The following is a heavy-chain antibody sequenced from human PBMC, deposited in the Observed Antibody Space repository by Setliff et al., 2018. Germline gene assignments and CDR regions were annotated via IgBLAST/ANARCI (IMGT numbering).Heavy chain of an antibody. Sequence: TSETLSLTCTVSGSSISSSNYYWGWIRQPPEKGLEWIGSIYYSGDTYYNPSLKSRVTISVDTSKNQFSLNLSSVTAADTAVYFCARLSSRSHPNFDYWG. CDR2: IYYSGDT. CDR1: GSSISSSNYY. J-gene: IGHJ4*01. D-gene: IGHD6-13*01. V-gene: IGHV4-39*01. CDR3: ARLSSRSHPNFDY.